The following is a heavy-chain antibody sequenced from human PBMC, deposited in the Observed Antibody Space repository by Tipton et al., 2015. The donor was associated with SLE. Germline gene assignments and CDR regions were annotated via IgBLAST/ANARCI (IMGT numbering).Heavy chain of an antibody. Sequence: TLSLTCTVYGGSFSGYYWSWIRQSPGKGLEWIGEINHSGSTNYNPSLKSRVTISVDTSKNQFSLKLSSVTAADTAVYYCARGTHCSGGSCYFDYWGQGTLVTVSS. D-gene: IGHD2-15*01. CDR2: INHSGST. J-gene: IGHJ4*02. V-gene: IGHV4-34*01. CDR3: ARGTHCSGGSCYFDY. CDR1: GGSFSGYY.